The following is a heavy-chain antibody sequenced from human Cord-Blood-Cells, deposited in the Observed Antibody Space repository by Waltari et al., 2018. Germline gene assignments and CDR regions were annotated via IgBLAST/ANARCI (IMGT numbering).Heavy chain of an antibody. V-gene: IGHV3-23*01. CDR3: AKDRMYYDFWSGYYYFDY. D-gene: IGHD3-3*01. J-gene: IGHJ4*02. Sequence: EVQLLESGGGLVQPGGSLRLSCAASGFTFSSYAMSWVRQAPGKGLEWVSAISGSGGSTYYADSVKGRFTISRDNSKNTLYLQMNSLRAEDTAVYYCAKDRMYYDFWSGYYYFDYWGQGTMVTVSS. CDR1: GFTFSSYA. CDR2: ISGSGGST.